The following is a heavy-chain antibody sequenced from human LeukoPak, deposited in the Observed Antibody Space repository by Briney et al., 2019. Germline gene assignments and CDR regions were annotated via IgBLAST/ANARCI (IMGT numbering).Heavy chain of an antibody. J-gene: IGHJ4*01. D-gene: IGHD2-21*02. CDR1: GVSISTSRYY. CDR3: ANGDGYGLIYY. Sequence: SETLSLTCTVSGVSISTSRYYWGWIRQPPGKGLEWIGHIYYTDPTYYNASLESRVTISLDTSKNQFFLKLNSVTAADAAMYYCANGDGYGLIYYLGPGTLVTVAS. V-gene: IGHV4-39*01. CDR2: IYYTDPT.